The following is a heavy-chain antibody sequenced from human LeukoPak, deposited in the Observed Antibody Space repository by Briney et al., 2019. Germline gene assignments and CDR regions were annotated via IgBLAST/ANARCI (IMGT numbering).Heavy chain of an antibody. CDR2: IRYDGSNK. CDR3: AKHRGSVAAPVEY. V-gene: IGHV3-30*02. D-gene: IGHD6-25*01. Sequence: GGSLRLSCAASGFTFSSYGMHWVRQAPGKGLEWVAFIRYDGSNKYYADSVKVRFTISRDNLKNTLFLQMNNLRAEDTALYYCAKHRGSVAAPVEYWGQGTLVTVSS. CDR1: GFTFSSYG. J-gene: IGHJ4*02.